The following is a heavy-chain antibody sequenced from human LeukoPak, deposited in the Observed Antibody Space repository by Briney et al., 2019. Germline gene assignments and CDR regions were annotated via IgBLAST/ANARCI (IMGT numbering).Heavy chain of an antibody. Sequence: ASVKVSCKASGYTFTSYAMNWVRQAPGQGLEWMGWIDTNTGNPTYAQGFTGRFVFSLDTSVSTAYLQISSLKAEDTAVYYCARTLEELLWFGEAPANWFDPWGQGTLVTVSS. CDR3: ARTLEELLWFGEAPANWFDP. J-gene: IGHJ5*02. CDR1: GYTFTSYA. D-gene: IGHD3-10*01. V-gene: IGHV7-4-1*02. CDR2: IDTNTGNP.